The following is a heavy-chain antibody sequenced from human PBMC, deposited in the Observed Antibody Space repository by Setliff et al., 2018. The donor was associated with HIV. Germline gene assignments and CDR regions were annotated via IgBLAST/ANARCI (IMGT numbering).Heavy chain of an antibody. J-gene: IGHJ4*03. CDR2: INPSDGAT. CDR1: GYTFTSYY. D-gene: IGHD5-18*01. Sequence: GGSLRLSCAASGYTFTSYYVHWVRQAPGQGLEWMGIINPSDGATRYAQKFQGRVTMTEDTSTSTLYMELSSLRSDDTAVYYCARGGIVGYSYGSGAFDNWGQGTLVTVSS. CDR3: ARGGIVGYSYGSGAFDN. V-gene: IGHV1-46*01.